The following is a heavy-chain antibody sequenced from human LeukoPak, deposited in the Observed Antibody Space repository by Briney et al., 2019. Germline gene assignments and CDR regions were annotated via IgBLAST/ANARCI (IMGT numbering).Heavy chain of an antibody. CDR1: AGSISSSSHH. CDR2: IYYGRTT. J-gene: IGHJ4*02. D-gene: IGHD5-12*01. V-gene: IGHV4-39*01. CDR3: VRHDGRGGATMGALDS. Sequence: SETLSLTCTVSAGSISSSSHHWGWIRQSPGKGLEWIGSIYYGRTTYYNPSLNSRVTISVVTSKNQFSLQLNSVTAADTAVYYCVRHDGRGGATMGALDSWGQGSLVTVSS.